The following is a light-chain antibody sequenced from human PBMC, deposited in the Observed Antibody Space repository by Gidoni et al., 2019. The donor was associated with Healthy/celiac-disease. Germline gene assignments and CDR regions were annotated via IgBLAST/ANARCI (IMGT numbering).Light chain of an antibody. V-gene: IGLV2-14*01. J-gene: IGLJ2*01. CDR1: SSDVGGYNY. CDR3: GSYTSSSTLVV. Sequence: QSALTQPASVSGSPGQSITISCTGTSSDVGGYNYVSWYQQHPGKAPKLMIYDVINRPSGVSNRFSGSKSGNTASLTISGLQAEDEADYYCGSYTSSSTLVVFGGGTKLTVL. CDR2: DVI.